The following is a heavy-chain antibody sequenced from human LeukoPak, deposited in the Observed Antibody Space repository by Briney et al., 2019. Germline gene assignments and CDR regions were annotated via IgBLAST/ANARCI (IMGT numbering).Heavy chain of an antibody. CDR1: GFTFSSYV. Sequence: PGGSLRLSCAASGFTFSSYVMSWVRQAPGKGLEWVSTISGSGRNTYYADSVKGRFTISRDNSKSTLYLQMNSLKAEDTAVYYCAKDLYAVAGKGDSWGQGTLVTVSS. V-gene: IGHV3-23*01. CDR2: ISGSGRNT. J-gene: IGHJ4*02. CDR3: AKDLYAVAGKGDS. D-gene: IGHD6-19*01.